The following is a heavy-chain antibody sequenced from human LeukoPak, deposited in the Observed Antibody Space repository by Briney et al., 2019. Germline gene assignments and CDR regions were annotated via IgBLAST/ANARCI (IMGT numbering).Heavy chain of an antibody. D-gene: IGHD6-6*01. CDR2: IYYSGST. Sequence: PSETLSLTCTVSGGSISSSSYYWGWIRQPPGKGLEWIGSIYYSGSTYYNPSLKSRVTISVDTSKNRFSLKLSSVTAADTAVYYCARVGSSSLESRSATVDYWGQGTLVTVSS. CDR3: ARVGSSSLESRSATVDY. CDR1: GGSISSSSYY. V-gene: IGHV4-39*07. J-gene: IGHJ4*02.